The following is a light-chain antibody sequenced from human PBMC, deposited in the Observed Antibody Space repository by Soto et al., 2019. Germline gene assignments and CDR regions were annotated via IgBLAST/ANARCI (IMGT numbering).Light chain of an antibody. Sequence: EIVLTQSPGTLSLSPGERATLSCRASQSITSNYVAWYQQKPGQAPRLLIYGASSRAAGIPDRFSGSGSGTEFTLTISRLEPEDFAVYYCQQYNNWPRTFGQGTKVEIK. CDR3: QQYNNWPRT. V-gene: IGKV3-20*01. CDR2: GAS. CDR1: QSITSNY. J-gene: IGKJ1*01.